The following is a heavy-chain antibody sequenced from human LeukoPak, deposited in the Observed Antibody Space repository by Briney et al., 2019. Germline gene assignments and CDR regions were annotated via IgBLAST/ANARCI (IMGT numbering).Heavy chain of an antibody. CDR1: GATFTSYA. CDR2: IIPIFAIA. Sequence: ASVKVSCKASGATFTSYAISSVRQAPGQGLEWMGRIIPIFAIANYAQKFQGRVTITSAKSTRTAYMEQSSMRSEDTAVYYCAVYYYDSSGYYFFPVDYWGQGTLVTVSS. V-gene: IGHV1-69*04. D-gene: IGHD3-22*01. J-gene: IGHJ4*02. CDR3: AVYYYDSSGYYFFPVDY.